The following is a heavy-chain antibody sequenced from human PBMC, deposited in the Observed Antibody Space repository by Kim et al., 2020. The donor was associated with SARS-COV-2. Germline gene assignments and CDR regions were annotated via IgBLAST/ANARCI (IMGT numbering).Heavy chain of an antibody. Sequence: KSYADSVKGRFTIYRDNYKNTLYLQMNSLRAEDTAVYYCARTPSYYYGMDVWGQGTTVTVSS. J-gene: IGHJ6*02. CDR3: ARTPSYYYGMDV. CDR2: K. V-gene: IGHV3-33*01.